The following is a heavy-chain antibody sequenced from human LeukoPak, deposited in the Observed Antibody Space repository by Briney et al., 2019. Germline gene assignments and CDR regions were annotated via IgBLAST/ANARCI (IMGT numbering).Heavy chain of an antibody. CDR2: IRYDGSNK. Sequence: GGSLRLSCAASGFTFSSYGMHWVRQAPGKGLEWVAFIRYDGSNKYYADSVKGRFTISRDNSKNTLYLQMNSLRAEDTAVYYLAKVLSSRPGFFDSGGRGPLVTVS. J-gene: IGHJ4*02. D-gene: IGHD2/OR15-2a*01. V-gene: IGHV3-30*02. CDR3: AKVLSSRPGFFDS. CDR1: GFTFSSYG.